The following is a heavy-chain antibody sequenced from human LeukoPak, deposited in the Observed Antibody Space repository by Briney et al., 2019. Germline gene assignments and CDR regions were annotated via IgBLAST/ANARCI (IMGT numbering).Heavy chain of an antibody. CDR2: INARNGNT. CDR3: ARVVYSRSWYGGLDY. D-gene: IGHD6-13*01. J-gene: IGHJ4*02. V-gene: IGHV1-3*01. Sequence: INARNGNTKYSQKFQGRVTITRDTSASIAYMELSSLRSEDTAVYYCARVVYSRSWYGGLDYWGQGTLVTVSS.